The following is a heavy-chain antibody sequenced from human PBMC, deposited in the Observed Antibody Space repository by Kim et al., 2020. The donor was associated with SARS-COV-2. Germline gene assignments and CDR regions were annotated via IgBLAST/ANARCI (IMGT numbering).Heavy chain of an antibody. J-gene: IGHJ6*02. Sequence: GGSLRLSCAASGFTFSSYWMHWVRQAPGKGLVWVSRINSDGSSTSYADSVKGRFTISRDNAKNTLYLQMNSLRAEDTAVYYCARVGCSSTSCYYRMGNRHYYYGMDVWGQGTTVTVSS. CDR2: INSDGSST. CDR3: ARVGCSSTSCYYRMGNRHYYYGMDV. CDR1: GFTFSSYW. D-gene: IGHD2-2*01. V-gene: IGHV3-74*01.